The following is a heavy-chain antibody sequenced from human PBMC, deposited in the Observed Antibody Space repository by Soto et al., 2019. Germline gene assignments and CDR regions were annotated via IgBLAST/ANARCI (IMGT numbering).Heavy chain of an antibody. CDR3: ARAVSSSLSGWSYYYYYMDV. Sequence: QVQLVQSGAEVKKPGASVKVSCKASGYTFTSYGISWVRQAPGQGLKWMGWISAYNGNTNYAQKLQGRVTMTTDTSTSTAYMELRSLRSDDTAVYYCARAVSSSLSGWSYYYYYMDVWGKGTTVTVSS. CDR2: ISAYNGNT. V-gene: IGHV1-18*01. D-gene: IGHD6-6*01. CDR1: GYTFTSYG. J-gene: IGHJ6*03.